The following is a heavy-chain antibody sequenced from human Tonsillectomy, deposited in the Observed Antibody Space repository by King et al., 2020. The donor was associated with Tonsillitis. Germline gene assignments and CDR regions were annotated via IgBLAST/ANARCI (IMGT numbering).Heavy chain of an antibody. CDR2: IIPFFGTA. D-gene: IGHD1-26*01. CDR3: ASDQGGTDYYYYYMDV. Sequence: QLVQSGAEVKKPGSSVKVSCKASGGTFSSYAISWVRQAPGQGLEWMGGIIPFFGTANYAQKFQGRVTITADKSTSTAYMELSRLRSEDTAVYYCASDQGGTDYYYYYMDVWGKGTTVTVSS. V-gene: IGHV1-69*06. CDR1: GGTFSSYA. J-gene: IGHJ6*03.